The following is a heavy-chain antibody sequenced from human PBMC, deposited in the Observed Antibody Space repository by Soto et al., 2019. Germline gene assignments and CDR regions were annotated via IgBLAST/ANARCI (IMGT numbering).Heavy chain of an antibody. CDR1: GGSISSYY. J-gene: IGHJ6*02. Sequence: SETLSLTCTVSGGSISSYYWSWIRQPAGKGLEWIGRIYTSGSTNYNPSLKSRVTMSVDTSKKQFSLKLSSVTAADTAVYYCARDRGSTYYGSRAIYYYYGMDVWGQGTTVTVSS. D-gene: IGHD3-10*01. V-gene: IGHV4-4*07. CDR3: ARDRGSTYYGSRAIYYYYGMDV. CDR2: IYTSGST.